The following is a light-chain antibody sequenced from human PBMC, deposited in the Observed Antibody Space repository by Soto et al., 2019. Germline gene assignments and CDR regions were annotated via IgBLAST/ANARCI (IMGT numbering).Light chain of an antibody. J-gene: IGKJ1*01. V-gene: IGKV1-5*03. CDR2: KAS. CDR1: QSISSW. CDR3: QQCSSYPWT. Sequence: DIQMTQSPSTLSASVGDRVTITCRASQSISSWLAWYQQKPGKAPTLLIYKASSLQSGVPSRFSGSGSGTEFTLPISSLQPDDFAAYYCQQCSSYPWTFGQGTKVEIK.